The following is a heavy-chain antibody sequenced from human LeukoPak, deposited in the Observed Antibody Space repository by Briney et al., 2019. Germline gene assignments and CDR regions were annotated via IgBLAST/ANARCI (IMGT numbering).Heavy chain of an antibody. Sequence: GGSLRLSCAASGFTFSTYAMSWVRQAPGKGLQWVSLISGSGDGAHYADSVKGRFTISRDNSKNTVYLQMTNLRAEDTAVYYCARDRRGYSYGRYFDYWGQGTLVTVSS. CDR2: ISGSGDGA. CDR3: ARDRRGYSYGRYFDY. CDR1: GFTFSTYA. D-gene: IGHD5-18*01. V-gene: IGHV3-23*01. J-gene: IGHJ4*02.